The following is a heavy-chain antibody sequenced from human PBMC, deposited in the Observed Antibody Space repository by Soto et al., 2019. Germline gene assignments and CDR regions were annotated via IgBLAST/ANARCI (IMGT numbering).Heavy chain of an antibody. CDR1: GYTFNSND. J-gene: IGHJ3*02. CDR2: MNPNSGNT. V-gene: IGHV1-8*01. D-gene: IGHD1-26*01. CDR3: ARSRVGLNDAFDI. Sequence: QVQLVQSGAEVKKPGASVKVSCKASGYTFNSNDINWVRQATGQGLEWMGWMNPNSGNTGYAQKFQGRVPMTRNTSISTAYMELSSLRSEDTAVYFCARSRVGLNDAFDIWGQGTMVTVSS.